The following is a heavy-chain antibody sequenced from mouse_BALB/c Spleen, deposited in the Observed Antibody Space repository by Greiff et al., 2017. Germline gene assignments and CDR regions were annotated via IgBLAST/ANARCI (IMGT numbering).Heavy chain of an antibody. V-gene: IGHV5-15*02. CDR3: AREDEGAMDY. J-gene: IGHJ4*01. Sequence: VQLKESGGGLVQPGGSRKLSCAASGFTFSDYGMAWVRQAPGKGPEWVAFISNLAYSIYYADTVTGRFTISRENAKNTLYLEMSSLRSEDTAMYYCAREDEGAMDYWGQGTSVTVSS. CDR2: ISNLAYSI. CDR1: GFTFSDYG.